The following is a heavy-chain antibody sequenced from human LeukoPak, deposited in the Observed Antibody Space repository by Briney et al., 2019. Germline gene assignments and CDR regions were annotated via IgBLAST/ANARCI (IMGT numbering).Heavy chain of an antibody. J-gene: IGHJ6*03. CDR3: ARGLESTQPYYMDV. Sequence: ASVKVSCKAPGYTFTSYGISWVRQAPGQGLEWMGWISAYNGNTNYAQKLQGRVTMTTDTSTSTAYMELRSLRSGDTAVDYCARGLESTQPYYMDVWGKGATVTVCS. CDR1: GYTFTSYG. D-gene: IGHD3-16*01. CDR2: ISAYNGNT. V-gene: IGHV1-18*01.